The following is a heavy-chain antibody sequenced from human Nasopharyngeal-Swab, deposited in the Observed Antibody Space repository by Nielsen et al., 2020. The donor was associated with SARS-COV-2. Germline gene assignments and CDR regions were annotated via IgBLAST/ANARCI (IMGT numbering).Heavy chain of an antibody. CDR2: IWYDGSNK. CDR1: GFTFSSYG. CDR3: AKAGRGNSVYYFDY. J-gene: IGHJ4*02. V-gene: IGHV3-33*06. Sequence: GESLKISCAASGFTFSSYGMHWVRQAPGKGLEWVAVIWYDGSNKYYADSVKGRFTISRDNSKNTLYLQMNSLRAEDTAVYYCAKAGRGNSVYYFDYWGQGTLVTVSS. D-gene: IGHD4-23*01.